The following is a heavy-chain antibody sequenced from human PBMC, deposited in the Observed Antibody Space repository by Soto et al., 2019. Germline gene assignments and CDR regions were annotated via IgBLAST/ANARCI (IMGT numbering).Heavy chain of an antibody. Sequence: ASVKVSGKASGYTFTSYYMHWVRQAPGQGLEWMGIINPSVGSTNYAQKFQGRVTITRDTSTSTAYMELSSLRSEDTAVYYCARDVPTTVTTPGAFDIWGQGTMVTVSS. CDR2: INPSVGST. CDR1: GYTFTSYY. CDR3: ARDVPTTVTTPGAFDI. D-gene: IGHD4-17*01. J-gene: IGHJ3*02. V-gene: IGHV1-46*01.